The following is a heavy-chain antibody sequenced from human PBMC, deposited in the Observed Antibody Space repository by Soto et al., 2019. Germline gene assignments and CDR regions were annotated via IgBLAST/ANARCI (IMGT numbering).Heavy chain of an antibody. CDR2: ISAYNGNT. J-gene: IGHJ5*02. CDR1: GYTFTSYG. Sequence: GASVKVSCKASGYTFTSYGISWVRQAPGQGLEWMGWISAYNGNTNYAQKLQGRVTMTTDTSTSTAYMELRSLRSDDTAVYYCARVRVTVTSTTYNWFDPWGQGTLVTVSS. D-gene: IGHD4-4*01. CDR3: ARVRVTVTSTTYNWFDP. V-gene: IGHV1-18*01.